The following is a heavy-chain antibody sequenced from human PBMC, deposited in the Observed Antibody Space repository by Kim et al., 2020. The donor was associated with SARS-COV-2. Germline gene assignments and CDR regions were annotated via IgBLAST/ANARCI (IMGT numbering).Heavy chain of an antibody. V-gene: IGHV4-34*01. CDR3: ARDVDTAMVTEHAFDI. D-gene: IGHD5-18*01. J-gene: IGHJ3*02. Sequence: RVTIAVATSKNQFSLKLSSVTAADTAVYYCARDVDTAMVTEHAFDIWGQGTMVTVSS.